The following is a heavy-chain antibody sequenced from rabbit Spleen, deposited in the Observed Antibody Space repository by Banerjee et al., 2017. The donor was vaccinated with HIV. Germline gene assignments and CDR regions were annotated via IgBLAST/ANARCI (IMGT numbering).Heavy chain of an antibody. Sequence: QEQLVESGGGLVKPGASLTLTCTASGFDFSSRYDMCWVRQAPGKGLEWIGCIYTGNGKTYYASWAKGRFTISKSSSTTVTLQMTSLTAADTATYFCARDAGTGDYIDVYFSLWGQGTLVTVS. CDR2: IYTGNGKT. V-gene: IGHV1S45*01. J-gene: IGHJ4*01. D-gene: IGHD8-1*01. CDR1: GFDFSSRYD. CDR3: ARDAGTGDYIDVYFSL.